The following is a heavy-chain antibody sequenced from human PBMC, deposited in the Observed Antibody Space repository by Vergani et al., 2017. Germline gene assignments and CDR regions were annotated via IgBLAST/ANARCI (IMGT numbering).Heavy chain of an antibody. CDR3: ARTLSDSRGYYLDY. CDR1: GASISSGDHC. Sequence: ESGPGLVKPSQTLSLTCTVSGASISSGDHCWTWIRQRPGKGLEWLARIDWDDDTYYRTSLRTRLTISKDTFKNQVALTMTNMDPVDTATYYCARTLSDSRGYYLDYWGQGTLVTVSS. V-gene: IGHV2-70*11. J-gene: IGHJ4*02. CDR2: IDWDDDT. D-gene: IGHD3-22*01.